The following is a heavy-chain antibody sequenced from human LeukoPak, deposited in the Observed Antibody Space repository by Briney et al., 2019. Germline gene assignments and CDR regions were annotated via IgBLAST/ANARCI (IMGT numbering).Heavy chain of an antibody. CDR2: IYHSGST. D-gene: IGHD3-10*01. J-gene: IGHJ4*02. Sequence: SETLSLTCTVSGYSISSGYYWGWIRQPPGKGLEWIGSIYHSGSTYYNPSLKSRVTISVDTSKNQFSLKLSSVTAADTAVYYCARVLYYYGSGSSFGAVMYYFDYWGQGTLVTVSS. CDR3: ARVLYYYGSGSSFGAVMYYFDY. V-gene: IGHV4-38-2*02. CDR1: GYSISSGYY.